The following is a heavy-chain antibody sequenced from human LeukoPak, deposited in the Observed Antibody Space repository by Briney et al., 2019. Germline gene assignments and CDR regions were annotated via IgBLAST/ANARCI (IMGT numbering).Heavy chain of an antibody. CDR1: GFTFSGSA. V-gene: IGHV3-73*01. D-gene: IGHD3-22*01. CDR2: IRSKANSYAT. Sequence: PGGSLRLSRAASGFTFSGSAMHWVRQASGKGLEWVGRIRSKANSYATAYAASVKGRFTISRDDSKDTAYLQMNSLKTEDTAVYYCTRHDATITMIVAAYAFDIWGQGTMVTVSS. J-gene: IGHJ3*02. CDR3: TRHDATITMIVAAYAFDI.